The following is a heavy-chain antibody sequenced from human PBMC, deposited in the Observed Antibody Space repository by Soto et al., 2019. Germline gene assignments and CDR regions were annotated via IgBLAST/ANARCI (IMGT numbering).Heavy chain of an antibody. CDR2: IIPIFGTA. V-gene: IGHV1-69*13. D-gene: IGHD3-9*01. CDR3: ARMYYDILTGYRLRNYYFDY. J-gene: IGHJ4*02. Sequence: ASVKVSCKASGGTFSSYAISWVRQAPGQGLEWMGGIIPIFGTANYAQKFQGRVTITADESTSTAYMELSSLRSEDTAVYYCARMYYDILTGYRLRNYYFDYWGQGTLVTVSS. CDR1: GGTFSSYA.